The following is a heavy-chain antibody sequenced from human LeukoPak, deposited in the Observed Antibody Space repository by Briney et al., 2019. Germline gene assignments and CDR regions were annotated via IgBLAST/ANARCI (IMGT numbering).Heavy chain of an antibody. CDR1: GGSISSYY. J-gene: IGHJ4*02. CDR2: IYYSVST. Sequence: KSSETLSLTCTVSGGSISSYYWSWIRQPPGKGLEWIGYIYYSVSTNYNPSLKSRVTISVGTSKNQFSLKLSSVTAADTAVYYCARVLYYYDSSGYTYYFDYWGQGTLVTVSS. CDR3: ARVLYYYDSSGYTYYFDY. V-gene: IGHV4-59*01. D-gene: IGHD3-22*01.